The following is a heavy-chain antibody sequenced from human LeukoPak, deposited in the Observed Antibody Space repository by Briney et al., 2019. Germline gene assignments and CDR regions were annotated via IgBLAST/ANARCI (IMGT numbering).Heavy chain of an antibody. Sequence: SETLSLTCTVSGGSISSGSYYWSWIRQPAGKGLEWIGRIYTSGSTNYNPSLKSRVTISVDTSKNQFSLKLSSVTAADTAVYYCARVGIAAAGYFDYWGQGTLVTVSS. CDR3: ARVGIAAAGYFDY. CDR2: IYTSGST. J-gene: IGHJ4*02. V-gene: IGHV4-61*02. D-gene: IGHD6-13*01. CDR1: GGSISSGSYY.